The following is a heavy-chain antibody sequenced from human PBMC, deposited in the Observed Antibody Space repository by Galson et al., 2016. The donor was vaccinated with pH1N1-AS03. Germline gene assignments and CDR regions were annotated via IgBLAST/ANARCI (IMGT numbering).Heavy chain of an antibody. V-gene: IGHV4-61*01. Sequence: SETLSLTCSVSGAPITSGSHYWTWIRQLPGKGLEWIGYIYYSGTTKFNPSLATRVTMSVDRSKSQFSLNLMSVHAADTAVYYCARDGQLWPHYYPLDVWGQGTTVTVSS. J-gene: IGHJ6*02. CDR2: IYYSGTT. D-gene: IGHD3-22*01. CDR1: GAPITSGSHY. CDR3: ARDGQLWPHYYPLDV.